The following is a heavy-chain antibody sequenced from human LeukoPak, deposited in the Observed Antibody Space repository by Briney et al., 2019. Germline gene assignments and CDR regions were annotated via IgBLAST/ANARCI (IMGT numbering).Heavy chain of an antibody. CDR2: ISYDGSNK. CDR1: GFTFSSYA. Sequence: GGSLRLSCAASGFTFSSYAMHWVRQAPGKGLEWVAAISYDGSNKYYADSVKGRFTISRDNSKNTLYLQMSGLRAEDTAVYYCARDRVTTPLYYFDYWGQGTLVTVSS. J-gene: IGHJ4*02. V-gene: IGHV3-30-3*01. CDR3: ARDRVTTPLYYFDY. D-gene: IGHD4-17*01.